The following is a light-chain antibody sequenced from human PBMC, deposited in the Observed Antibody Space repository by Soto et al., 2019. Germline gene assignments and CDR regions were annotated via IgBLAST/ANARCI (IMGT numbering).Light chain of an antibody. CDR2: GAS. CDR1: QSVSSN. V-gene: IGKV3-15*01. J-gene: IGKJ4*01. CDR3: QKYNSVPLT. Sequence: VVMTQSPATLSVSPGERATLSCRASQSVSSNLAWYQQKPGQAPRLLIYGASTRATGIPARFSGSGSGTDFTLTISSLQPEDVATYYCQKYNSVPLTFGGGTKVDIK.